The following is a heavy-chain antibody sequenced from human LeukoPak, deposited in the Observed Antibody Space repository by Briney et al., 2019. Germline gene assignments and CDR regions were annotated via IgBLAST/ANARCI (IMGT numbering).Heavy chain of an antibody. CDR2: IKEDGSEK. CDR3: ARLNWNYADY. J-gene: IGHJ4*02. D-gene: IGHD3-3*01. Sequence: PGGSLRLSCTASGFTFSHHWMTWVRQAPGKGLEWVANIKEDGSEKDYVDSVKGRFTISRDNGKNSLNLQMNSLRGEDTAVYYCARLNWNYADYWGQGTLVTVST. V-gene: IGHV3-7*01. CDR1: GFTFSHHW.